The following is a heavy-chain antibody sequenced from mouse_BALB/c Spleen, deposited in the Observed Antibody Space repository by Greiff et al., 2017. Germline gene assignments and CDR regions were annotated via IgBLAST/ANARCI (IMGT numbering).Heavy chain of an antibody. D-gene: IGHD2-14*01. V-gene: IGHV3-2*02. CDR3: ARWGTTRGSYYAMDY. J-gene: IGHJ4*01. CDR2: ISYSGST. CDR1: GYSITSDYA. Sequence: EVKLVESGPGLVKPSQSLSLTCTVTGYSITSDYAWNWIRQFPGNKLEWMGYISYSGSTSYNPSLKSRISITRDTSKNQFFLQLNSVTTEDTATYYCARWGTTRGSYYAMDYWGQGTSVTVSS.